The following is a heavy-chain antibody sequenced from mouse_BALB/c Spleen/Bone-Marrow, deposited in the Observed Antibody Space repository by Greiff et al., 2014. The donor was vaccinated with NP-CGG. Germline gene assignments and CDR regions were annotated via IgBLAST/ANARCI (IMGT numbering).Heavy chain of an antibody. CDR1: GFTFTSYT. Sequence: VQLQQSAAELARPGASVKMSCKASGFTFTSYTMHWVTQRPGQGLEWIGYINPSSGYTEYHQKFKDKTTLTADKSSSTAYMQMSSLTSEDSAVYYCARWLLRAYWGQGTLVTVSA. J-gene: IGHJ3*01. CDR3: ARWLLRAY. CDR2: INPSSGYT. V-gene: IGHV1-4*02. D-gene: IGHD2-3*01.